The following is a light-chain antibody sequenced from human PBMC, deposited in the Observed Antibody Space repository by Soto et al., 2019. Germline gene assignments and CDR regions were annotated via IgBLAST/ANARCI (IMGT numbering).Light chain of an antibody. CDR1: QDTSTY. V-gene: IGKV1-33*01. CDR2: DAS. CDR3: QQYDNLLFT. Sequence: DIRMTQSPSSLSASVGDSVTITCQASQDTSTYLNWYRQKPGKAPKLLIYDASNLEPEVPSRFSGNRSGTDFTFTISSLQPEVIATYYCQQYDNLLFTFGPGTKVDIK. J-gene: IGKJ3*01.